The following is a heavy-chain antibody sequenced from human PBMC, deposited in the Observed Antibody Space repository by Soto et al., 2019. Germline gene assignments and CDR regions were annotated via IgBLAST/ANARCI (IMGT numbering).Heavy chain of an antibody. Sequence: GGSLRLSCAASGFTFTRYSMNWVRQAPGKGLEWVSSISSTTNYIYYADSMKGRFTVSRDSAKNSVYLDMSSLSAEDTAVYYCARESEDLTSNFDYWGQGTLVTVSS. J-gene: IGHJ4*02. CDR1: GFTFTRYS. V-gene: IGHV3-21*01. CDR2: ISSTTNYI. CDR3: ARESEDLTSNFDY.